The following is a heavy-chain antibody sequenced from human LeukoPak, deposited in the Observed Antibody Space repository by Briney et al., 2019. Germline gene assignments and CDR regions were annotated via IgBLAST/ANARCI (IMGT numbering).Heavy chain of an antibody. V-gene: IGHV3-21*01. CDR2: ISGSGSYI. Sequence: GGSLRLSCAASGFSLSSYAMSWVRQAPGKGLEWVSAISGSGSYIHYAASVKGRFTISRDNAKNSLFLQMNSLRAEDTAVYSCARGSSSGFDAFNVWGQGTVVTVSS. CDR1: GFSLSSYA. J-gene: IGHJ3*01. D-gene: IGHD6-19*01. CDR3: ARGSSSGFDAFNV.